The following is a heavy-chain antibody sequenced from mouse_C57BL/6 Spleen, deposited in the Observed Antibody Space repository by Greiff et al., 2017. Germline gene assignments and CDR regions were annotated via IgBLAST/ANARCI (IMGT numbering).Heavy chain of an antibody. Sequence: EVQVVESGGGLVKPGGSLKLSCAASGFTFSSYAMSWVRQTPEQRLEWVATISDGGSYTYYPDNVKGRFTISRDNAKNNLYLQMSHLKSEDTAMYYCARESYAMDYWGQGTSVTVSS. V-gene: IGHV5-4*01. J-gene: IGHJ4*01. CDR1: GFTFSSYA. CDR2: ISDGGSYT. CDR3: ARESYAMDY.